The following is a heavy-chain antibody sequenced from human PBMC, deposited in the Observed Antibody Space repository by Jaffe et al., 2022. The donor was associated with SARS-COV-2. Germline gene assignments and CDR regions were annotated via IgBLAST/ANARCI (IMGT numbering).Heavy chain of an antibody. V-gene: IGHV3-9*01. CDR3: AKDNGKHQQRGECDY. D-gene: IGHD3-16*01. CDR2: ISWNSGSI. Sequence: EVQLVESGGGLVQPGRSLRLSCAASGFTFDDYAMHWVRQAPGKGLEWVSGISWNSGSIGYADSVKGRFTISRDNAKNSLYLQMNSLRAEDTALYYCAKDNGKHQQRGECDYWGQGTLVTVSS. J-gene: IGHJ4*02. CDR1: GFTFDDYA.